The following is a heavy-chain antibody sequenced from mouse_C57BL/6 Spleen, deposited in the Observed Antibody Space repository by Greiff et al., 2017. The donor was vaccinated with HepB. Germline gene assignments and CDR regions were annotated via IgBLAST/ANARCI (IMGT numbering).Heavy chain of an antibody. CDR2: IYPGDGDT. CDR1: GYAFSSSW. Sequence: QVQLQQPGPELVKPGASVKISCKASGYAFSSSWMNWVKQRPGKGLEWIGRIYPGDGDTNYNGKFKGKATLTADKSSSTAYMQLSSLTSEDSAVYFCARQRDSGDYWGQGTSVTVSS. V-gene: IGHV1-82*01. D-gene: IGHD3-3*01. J-gene: IGHJ4*01. CDR3: ARQRDSGDY.